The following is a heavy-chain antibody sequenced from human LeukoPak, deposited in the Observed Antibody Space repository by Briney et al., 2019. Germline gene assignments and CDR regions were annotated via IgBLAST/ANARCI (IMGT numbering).Heavy chain of an antibody. CDR3: AKDQQLVRLSY. CDR2: ISIRGGST. J-gene: IGHJ4*02. Sequence: GGSLRLSCAASGFTFSSYAMSWVRQAPGKGLEWVSGISIRGGSTFYADSVKGRFSISRDNSKNTLYLQMNNLRAEDTAVYYCAKDQQLVRLSYWGQGTLVTVSS. D-gene: IGHD6-13*01. V-gene: IGHV3-23*01. CDR1: GFTFSSYA.